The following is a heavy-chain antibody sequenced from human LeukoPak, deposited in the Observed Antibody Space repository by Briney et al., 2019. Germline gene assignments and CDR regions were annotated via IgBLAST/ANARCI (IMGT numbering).Heavy chain of an antibody. Sequence: GGSLRLSCAASGLTFSGSAMHWVRQASGKGLEWVGRIRSKANSYATAYAASVKGRFTISRDDSKNTAYLQMNSLKTEDTAVYYCTPLAFGIAAAGTAYWGQGTLVTVSS. V-gene: IGHV3-73*01. J-gene: IGHJ4*02. D-gene: IGHD6-13*01. CDR2: IRSKANSYAT. CDR3: TPLAFGIAAAGTAY. CDR1: GLTFSGSA.